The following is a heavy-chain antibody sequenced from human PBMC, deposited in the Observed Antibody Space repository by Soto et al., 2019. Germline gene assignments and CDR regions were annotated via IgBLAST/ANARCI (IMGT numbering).Heavy chain of an antibody. CDR2: IRYDGSNK. CDR3: AKDQRGSGSYWMYYFDY. Sequence: GSLRPSCAASGLTFSSHGMHWVRQAPGKWLGWVAVIRYDGSNKYYADSVKGRFTISRDNSKNTLYLQMNSLRAEDTAVYYCAKDQRGSGSYWMYYFDYWGQGTLVTVSS. CDR1: GLTFSSHG. V-gene: IGHV3-30*02. J-gene: IGHJ4*02. D-gene: IGHD3-10*01.